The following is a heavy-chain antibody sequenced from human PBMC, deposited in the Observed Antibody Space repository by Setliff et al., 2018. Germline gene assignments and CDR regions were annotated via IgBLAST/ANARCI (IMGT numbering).Heavy chain of an antibody. V-gene: IGHV3-49*04. CDR2: IRSKAYGGTT. CDR1: GFTFSGYS. D-gene: IGHD2-21*02. Sequence: GGSLRLSCEASGFTFSGYSMNWVRQAPGKGLEWVGFIRSKAYGGTTEYAASVKGRFTISRDDSKSIAYLQMNSLKTEDTAVYYCTGHNHEYCGGDCYPPFFDYWGQGTLVTVSS. CDR3: TGHNHEYCGGDCYPPFFDY. J-gene: IGHJ4*02.